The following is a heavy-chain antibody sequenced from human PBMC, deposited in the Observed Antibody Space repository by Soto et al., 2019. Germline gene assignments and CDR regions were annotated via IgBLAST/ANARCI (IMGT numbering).Heavy chain of an antibody. V-gene: IGHV1-3*01. CDR1: GYTFTSYA. CDR2: INAGNGNT. Sequence: QVQLVQSGAEVKKPGASVKVSCKASGYTFTSYAMHWVRQAPGQRLEWMGWINAGNGNTKYSQKFQGRVTITRDTSASTAYMELSSLRSEDTAVYYCASLCVGGWYVTRGIAVAGTSSEPDAFDIWGQGTMVTVSS. D-gene: IGHD6-19*01. CDR3: ASLCVGGWYVTRGIAVAGTSSEPDAFDI. J-gene: IGHJ3*02.